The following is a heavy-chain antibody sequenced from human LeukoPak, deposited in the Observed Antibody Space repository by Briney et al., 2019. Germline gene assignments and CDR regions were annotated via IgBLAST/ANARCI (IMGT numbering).Heavy chain of an antibody. Sequence: SETLSLTCTVSGGSITGYYWSWIRQPPGKGLEWIGYIYYSGSINYNPSLKSRVAISVDTSKNQFSLKLRSVTAADTAVYFCARHIAAGTPGFDYWGQGTLVTVSS. V-gene: IGHV4-59*08. CDR3: ARHIAAGTPGFDY. CDR1: GGSITGYY. D-gene: IGHD6-13*01. J-gene: IGHJ4*02. CDR2: IYYSGSI.